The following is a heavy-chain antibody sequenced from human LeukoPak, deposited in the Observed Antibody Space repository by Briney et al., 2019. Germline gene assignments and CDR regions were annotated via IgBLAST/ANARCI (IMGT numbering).Heavy chain of an antibody. CDR1: GGSISSGGYY. D-gene: IGHD3-9*01. CDR3: ARGLLTNNWFDP. CDR2: IYYSGST. J-gene: IGHJ5*02. V-gene: IGHV4-31*03. Sequence: PSESLSLTCTVSGGSISSGGYYWGWIRQHPGKGLEWIGYIYYSGSTYYNPSLKSRVTISVDTSKNQFSLKLSSVTAADTAVYYCARGLLTNNWFDPWGQGTLVTVSS.